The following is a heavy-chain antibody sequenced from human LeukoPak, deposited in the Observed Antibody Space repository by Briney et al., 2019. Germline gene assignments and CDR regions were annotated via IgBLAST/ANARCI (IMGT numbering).Heavy chain of an antibody. Sequence: PGGSLRLSCAASGFTFSSYAMHWVRQAPGKGLEWVAVISYDGSNKYYADSVKGRFTISRDNSKNTLYLQMNSLRAEDTAVYYCARSQRTNIVVVPAAIKYQNAFDIWGQGTMVTVSS. J-gene: IGHJ3*02. CDR1: GFTFSSYA. CDR3: ARSQRTNIVVVPAAIKYQNAFDI. D-gene: IGHD2-2*02. CDR2: ISYDGSNK. V-gene: IGHV3-30-3*01.